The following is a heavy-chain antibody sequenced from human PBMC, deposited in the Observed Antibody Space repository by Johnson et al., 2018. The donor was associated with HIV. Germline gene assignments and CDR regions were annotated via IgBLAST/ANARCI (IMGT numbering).Heavy chain of an antibody. D-gene: IGHD3-22*01. Sequence: QVQLVESGGGVVQPGRSLRLSCAASGFTFSSYGMHWVRQAPGKGLEWVAVIWYDGSNKYYEDSVKGRFTISRDNSKNTLYLQMNSLGAEDTAVYYCAKDSTPTMIVVVISAFDIWGQGTKVTVSS. V-gene: IGHV3-33*06. J-gene: IGHJ3*02. CDR3: AKDSTPTMIVVVISAFDI. CDR2: IWYDGSNK. CDR1: GFTFSSYG.